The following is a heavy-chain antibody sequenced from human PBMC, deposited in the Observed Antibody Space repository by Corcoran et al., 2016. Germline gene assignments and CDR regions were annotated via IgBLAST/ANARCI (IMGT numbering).Heavy chain of an antibody. CDR3: ARGHMPPRSLYYYYYYYGMDV. Sequence: QVQLQQWGAGLLKPSETLSLTCAVYGGSFSGYYWSWIRQPPGKGLEWIGEINHRGSTNYNPSLKSRVTISVDTSKNQFSLKLSSVTTADTAVYYCARGHMPPRSLYYYYYYYGMDVWGQGTTVTVSS. V-gene: IGHV4-34*01. CDR2: INHRGST. D-gene: IGHD3-10*01. J-gene: IGHJ6*02. CDR1: GGSFSGYY.